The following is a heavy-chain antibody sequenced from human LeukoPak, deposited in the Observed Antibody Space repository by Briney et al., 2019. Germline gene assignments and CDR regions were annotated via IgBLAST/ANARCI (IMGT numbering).Heavy chain of an antibody. CDR3: AREGTDQYYYYYMDV. Sequence: SETLSLTCTVSGGSIRSYYWSWIRQPPGKGLEWIGYIYYSGSTNYNPSLKSRVTISVDASKNQFSLKLSSVTAADTAVYYCAREGTDQYYYYYMDVWGKGTTVTVSS. J-gene: IGHJ6*03. CDR1: GGSIRSYY. D-gene: IGHD3-10*01. CDR2: IYYSGST. V-gene: IGHV4-59*01.